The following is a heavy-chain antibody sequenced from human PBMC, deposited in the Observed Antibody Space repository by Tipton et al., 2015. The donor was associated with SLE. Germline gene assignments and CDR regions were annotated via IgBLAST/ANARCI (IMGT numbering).Heavy chain of an antibody. Sequence: SLRLSCAASGFTFSSYAMSWVRQAPGKGLEWVSVIYSGGSTYYADSVKGRFTISRDNSKNTLYLQMNSLRAEDTAVYYCAKGDAFDIWGQGTMVTVSS. V-gene: IGHV3-23*03. CDR3: AKGDAFDI. J-gene: IGHJ3*02. CDR2: IYSGGST. CDR1: GFTFSSYA.